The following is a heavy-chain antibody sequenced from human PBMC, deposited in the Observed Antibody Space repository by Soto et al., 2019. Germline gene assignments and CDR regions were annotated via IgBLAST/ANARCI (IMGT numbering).Heavy chain of an antibody. D-gene: IGHD3-10*01. Sequence: SETLSLTCAVYGWCFSGYYWSWIRQPPGKGLEWIGEINHSGSTNYNPSLKSRVTISVDTSKNQFSLKLSSVTAADTAVYYCARGRPPHYYGSGSGCQDYWGQGTLVTVSS. CDR1: GWCFSGYY. CDR3: ARGRPPHYYGSGSGCQDY. J-gene: IGHJ4*02. V-gene: IGHV4-34*01. CDR2: INHSGST.